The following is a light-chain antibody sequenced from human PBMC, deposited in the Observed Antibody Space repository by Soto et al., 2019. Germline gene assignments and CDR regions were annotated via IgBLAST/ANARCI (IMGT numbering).Light chain of an antibody. Sequence: IVMTQSPATLSVSPGERATLSCRASQSINSNLAWYHQKPGQAPRLLMFRASIRATGFPARFSGSGSGTEFNITISSLQSEDSAIYYCQQYNNWPRATFGGGTKVEIK. CDR2: RAS. CDR1: QSINSN. CDR3: QQYNNWPRAT. J-gene: IGKJ4*01. V-gene: IGKV3-15*01.